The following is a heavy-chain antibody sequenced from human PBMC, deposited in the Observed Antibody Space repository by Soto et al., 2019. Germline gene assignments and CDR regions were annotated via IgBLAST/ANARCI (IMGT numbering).Heavy chain of an antibody. V-gene: IGHV4-30-4*01. CDR2: IYYSGST. CDR3: ARDLGYCSGGSCYRRGDWFDP. D-gene: IGHD2-15*01. CDR1: GGSISSGDYY. Sequence: SETLSLTXTVSGGSISSGDYYWSWIRQPPGKGLEWIGYIYYSGSTYYNPSLKSRVTISVDTSKNQFSLKLSSVTAADTAVYYCARDLGYCSGGSCYRRGDWFDPWGQGTLVTVSS. J-gene: IGHJ5*02.